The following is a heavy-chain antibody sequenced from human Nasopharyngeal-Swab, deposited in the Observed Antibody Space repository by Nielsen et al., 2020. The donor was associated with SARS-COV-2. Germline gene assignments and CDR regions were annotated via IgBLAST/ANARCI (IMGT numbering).Heavy chain of an antibody. Sequence: GESLKISCAASGFTFSGSAMHWVRQASGKGLEWVGRIRSKANSYATAYAASVKGRFTISRDDSKNTAYLQMNSLKTEDTAVYYCPRTARAAAGWFDPWGQGTLVTVSS. D-gene: IGHD6-13*01. V-gene: IGHV3-73*01. J-gene: IGHJ5*02. CDR3: PRTARAAAGWFDP. CDR1: GFTFSGSA. CDR2: IRSKANSYAT.